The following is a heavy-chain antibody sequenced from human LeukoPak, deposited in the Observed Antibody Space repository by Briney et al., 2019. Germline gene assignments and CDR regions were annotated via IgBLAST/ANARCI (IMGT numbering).Heavy chain of an antibody. D-gene: IGHD1-26*01. Sequence: SETLSPTCTVSGGSMTSDYWNWIRLPAGKGLEWIGRISASGSTNYSPSLFSRVTMSVDTSGNQFSLKLNSVTAADTAVYFCARAPVQDLSFVGWFDSWGQGALVIVSS. J-gene: IGHJ5*01. CDR1: GGSMTSDY. CDR3: ARAPVQDLSFVGWFDS. V-gene: IGHV4-4*07. CDR2: ISASGST.